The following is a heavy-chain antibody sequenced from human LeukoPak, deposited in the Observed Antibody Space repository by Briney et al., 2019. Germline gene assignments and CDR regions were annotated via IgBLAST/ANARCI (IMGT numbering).Heavy chain of an antibody. D-gene: IGHD1-14*01. CDR1: GGPISLWH. Sequence: SETLSLTCSVSGGPISLWHWNWIRQTAGKGLEWIGRIVPYGVTYCNPSLKSRVTMSLDTSNSQLSLRLASVTAADTAIYYCATGHGVFDHWGQGTLVTVSS. J-gene: IGHJ4*02. CDR3: ATGHGVFDH. CDR2: IVPYGVT. V-gene: IGHV4-4*07.